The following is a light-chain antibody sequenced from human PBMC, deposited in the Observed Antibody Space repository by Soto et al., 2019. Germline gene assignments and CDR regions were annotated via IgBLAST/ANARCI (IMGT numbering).Light chain of an antibody. Sequence: QSALTQPPSASGSPEQSVTISCTGTSSDVGGYNYVSWYQHHPGKAPKLMISEVTNRPSGVPDRFSGTKSGNTASLTVSGLQAEDEADYYCTSYFGSNTPYVFGPGTKVTVL. J-gene: IGLJ1*01. V-gene: IGLV2-8*01. CDR2: EVT. CDR1: SSDVGGYNY. CDR3: TSYFGSNTPYV.